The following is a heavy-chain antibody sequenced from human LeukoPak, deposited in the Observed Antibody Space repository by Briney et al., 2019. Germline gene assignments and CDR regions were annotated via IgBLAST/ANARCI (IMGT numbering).Heavy chain of an antibody. J-gene: IGHJ6*04. V-gene: IGHV1-24*01. Sequence: ASVKVSCKVSGNTLSALAIHWVRQAPRKGLEWMGGFDAEDGETIYAQKFQGRVTLTEDTSTDTAHMKLSSLRSEDTAVYFCATGPLFLKPYGLDVWGKGTTVTVSS. CDR2: FDAEDGET. D-gene: IGHD2-21*01. CDR3: ATGPLFLKPYGLDV. CDR1: GNTLSALA.